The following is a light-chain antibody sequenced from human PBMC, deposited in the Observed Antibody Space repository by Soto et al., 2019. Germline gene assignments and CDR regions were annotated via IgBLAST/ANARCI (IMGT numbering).Light chain of an antibody. CDR1: XXXXGAGYD. CDR2: GNI. Sequence: RLTISCTXXXXXXGAGYDVHWYQQFPRTAPNLLIYGNIKRPSGVPDRFSGSKSGTSASLAITGLLAEDEADYYCQSYDSILRAWVFGGGTKLTVL. CDR3: QSYDSILRAWV. V-gene: IGLV1-40*01. J-gene: IGLJ3*02.